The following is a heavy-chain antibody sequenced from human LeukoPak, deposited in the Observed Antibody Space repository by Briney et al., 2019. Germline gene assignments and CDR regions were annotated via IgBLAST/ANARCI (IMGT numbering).Heavy chain of an antibody. D-gene: IGHD6-19*01. J-gene: IGHJ4*02. V-gene: IGHV1-46*01. CDR1: GYTFTNSY. CDR3: ASSRGSWYYFDY. CDR2: INPSGGST. Sequence: ASVKVSCKASGYTFTNSYMHWVRQAPGQGLEWMGVINPSGGSTNYAQKFQGRVILTRDASTTTVYMELSSLRSEDTAVYYCASSRGSWYYFDYWGQGTLVTVSS.